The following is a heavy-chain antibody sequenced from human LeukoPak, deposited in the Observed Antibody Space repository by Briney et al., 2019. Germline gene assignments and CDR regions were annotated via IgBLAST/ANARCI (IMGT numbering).Heavy chain of an antibody. V-gene: IGHV3-48*03. CDR2: ISTSGTTI. CDR3: ASRRGGGDIFDY. CDR1: GFIFTNYE. Sequence: GGALRLSCAASGFIFTNYEMNWVRQAPGKGLEWISYISTSGTTIYYADSVKGRFTISRDNAKNSLYLQLNSLRAEATAVYYCASRRGGGDIFDYWGQGTLVTVSS. D-gene: IGHD2-21*02. J-gene: IGHJ4*02.